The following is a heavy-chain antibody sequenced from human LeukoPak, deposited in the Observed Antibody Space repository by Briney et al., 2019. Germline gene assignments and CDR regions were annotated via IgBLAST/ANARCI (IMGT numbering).Heavy chain of an antibody. D-gene: IGHD2-15*01. CDR2: IYYTGST. CDR1: GVSISSSNSY. J-gene: IGHJ4*02. V-gene: IGHV4-39*07. CDR3: ARDGSSGMSRPFDY. Sequence: PSETLSLTCTVSGVSISSSNSYWGWIRQPPGKGLEWFGSIYYTGSTNHNPSLKSRVTISVDTSKNQFSLKLSSVTAADTAVYYCARDGSSGMSRPFDYWGQGTLVTVSS.